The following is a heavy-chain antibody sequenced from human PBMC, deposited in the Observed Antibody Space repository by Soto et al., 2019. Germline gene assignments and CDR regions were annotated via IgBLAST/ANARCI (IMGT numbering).Heavy chain of an antibody. V-gene: IGHV4-38-2*01. D-gene: IGHD6-6*01. CDR1: GYSLTSGYH. CDR3: VRVYGRSSCFFDS. J-gene: IGHJ4*02. CDR2: IYHSGTT. Sequence: SETLSLNCGVSGYSLTSGYHWGWIRQPPGKGLEWIGTIYHSGTTYYNPSLMSRVTMSVDTSKNQFSLKVTSATAADTAVYFCVRVYGRSSCFFDSWGQGTLVTVSS.